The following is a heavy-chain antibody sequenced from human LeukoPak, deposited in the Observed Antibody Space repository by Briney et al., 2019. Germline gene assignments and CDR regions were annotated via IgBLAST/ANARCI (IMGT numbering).Heavy chain of an antibody. CDR3: ARDRNTDFWSGYYTNYFDY. CDR1: GFTFSSYG. Sequence: HPGRSLRPSCAASGFTFSSYGMHWVRQAPGKGLDWVATIKQDGTEKYYVDSVKGRFTISRDNAKNSLFLQMNSLRAEDTAVYYCARDRNTDFWSGYYTNYFDYWGQGTLVTVSS. J-gene: IGHJ4*02. CDR2: IKQDGTEK. D-gene: IGHD3-3*01. V-gene: IGHV3-7*01.